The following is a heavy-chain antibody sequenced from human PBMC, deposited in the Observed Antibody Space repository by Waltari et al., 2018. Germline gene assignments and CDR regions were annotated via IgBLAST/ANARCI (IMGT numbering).Heavy chain of an antibody. CDR3: ARETLPGNKIIDY. J-gene: IGHJ4*02. Sequence: QVQLVQSGAEVKEPGASVKVSCKTSGYTFTAYYLHWVRPAPGQGLEWMAWFNANTGDSKSAQTFQSRGTVTRDTSITTAYLELSGLRSDDTALYYCARETLPGNKIIDYWGQGTLVTVSS. CDR1: GYTFTAYY. CDR2: FNANTGDS. V-gene: IGHV1-2*02. D-gene: IGHD1-1*01.